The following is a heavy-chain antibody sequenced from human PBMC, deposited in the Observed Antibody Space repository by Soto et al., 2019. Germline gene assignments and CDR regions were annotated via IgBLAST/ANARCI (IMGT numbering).Heavy chain of an antibody. J-gene: IGHJ4*02. D-gene: IGHD2-21*02. V-gene: IGHV1-18*01. CDR1: GYTFTSYG. Sequence: GASVKVSCKASGYTFTSYGISWVRQAPGQGLEWMGWISAYNGNTNYAQKLQGRVTMTTDTSTSTAYMELRSLRSDDTAVYYCAREHIVVVTGTYYFDYWGQGTLVTVSS. CDR3: AREHIVVVTGTYYFDY. CDR2: ISAYNGNT.